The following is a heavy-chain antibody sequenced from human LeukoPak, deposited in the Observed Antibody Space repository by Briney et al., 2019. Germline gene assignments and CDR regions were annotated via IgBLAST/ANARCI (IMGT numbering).Heavy chain of an antibody. J-gene: IGHJ6*02. D-gene: IGHD1-1*01. CDR3: ARGPPFTLRGQHYYYYGMDV. V-gene: IGHV1-8*01. CDR2: MNPNSGNT. Sequence: ALVKVSCKASGYTFTSYDINWLGQATGQGLEWMGWMNPNSGNTGYAQKFQGRVTMTRNTSISTAYMELSSLGSEDTAVYYCARGPPFTLRGQHYYYYGMDVWGQGTTVTVSS. CDR1: GYTFTSYD.